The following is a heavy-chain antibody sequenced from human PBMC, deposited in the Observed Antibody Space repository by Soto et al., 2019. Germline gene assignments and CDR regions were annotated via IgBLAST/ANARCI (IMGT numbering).Heavy chain of an antibody. J-gene: IGHJ6*03. CDR1: GGTFSSYT. CDR3: ARGYCSGGSCYPSYYYYYYYMDV. Sequence: GASVKVSCKASGGTFSSYTISWVRQAPGQGLEWMGRIIPILGIANYAQKFQGRVTITADKSTSTAYMELSSLRSEDTAVYYCARGYCSGGSCYPSYYYYYYYMDVWGKGTTVTVSS. D-gene: IGHD2-15*01. CDR2: IIPILGIA. V-gene: IGHV1-69*02.